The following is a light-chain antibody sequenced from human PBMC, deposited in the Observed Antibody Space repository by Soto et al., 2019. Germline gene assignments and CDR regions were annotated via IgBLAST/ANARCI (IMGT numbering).Light chain of an antibody. CDR3: QQYNNWPPIT. CDR1: QSVANS. CDR2: GAS. J-gene: IGKJ5*01. V-gene: IGKV3-15*01. Sequence: EIVMTQSPDTLSVSPGERATLSCRASQSVANSIAWYQQKPGQAPRLLIYGASTRATGIPARFSGSGSGTEFTLTISSLQSEDFAVYYCQQYNNWPPITFGQGTRLEIK.